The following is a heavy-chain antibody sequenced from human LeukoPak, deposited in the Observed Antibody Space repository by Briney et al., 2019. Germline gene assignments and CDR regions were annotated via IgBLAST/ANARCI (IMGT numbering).Heavy chain of an antibody. Sequence: GGSLRLSCGASGFTFSAYSMNWVRQAPGKGLEWVSSISSGSGYIYYADSVKGRFTISRDNAKNSLHLQMNSLRAEDTAVYYCARGGSGRTQDDAFDIWGQGTMVTVSS. CDR3: ARGGSGRTQDDAFDI. J-gene: IGHJ3*02. CDR1: GFTFSAYS. V-gene: IGHV3-21*01. D-gene: IGHD3-10*01. CDR2: ISSGSGYI.